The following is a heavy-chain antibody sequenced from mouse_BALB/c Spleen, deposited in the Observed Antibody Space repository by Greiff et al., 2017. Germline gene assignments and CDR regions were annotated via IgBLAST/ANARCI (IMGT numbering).Heavy chain of an antibody. J-gene: IGHJ1*01. V-gene: IGHV5-17*02. CDR3: ARSQDYRYWYFDV. CDR1: GFTFSSFG. Sequence: EVQRVESGGGLVQPGGSRKLSCAASGFTFSSFGMHWVRQAPEKGLEWVAYISSGSSTIYYADTVKGRFTISRDNPKNTLFLQKTSLRSEDTAMYYCARSQDYRYWYFDVWGAGTTVTVSS. D-gene: IGHD2-14*01. CDR2: ISSGSSTI.